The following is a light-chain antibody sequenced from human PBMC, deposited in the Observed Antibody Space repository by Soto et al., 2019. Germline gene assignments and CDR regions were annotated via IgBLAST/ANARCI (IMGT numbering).Light chain of an antibody. V-gene: IGKV4-1*01. J-gene: IGKJ1*01. CDR3: QQYYSTPWT. CDR1: RSVLYSSNNKNY. CDR2: WAS. Sequence: DIVMPQSPASLAVSRGESATINCGSSRSVLYSSNNKNYLAWYQQKPGQPPKLLIYWASTRESGVPDRFSGSGSGTDFTLTISSLQAEDVAVYYCQQYYSTPWTFGQGTKVDIK.